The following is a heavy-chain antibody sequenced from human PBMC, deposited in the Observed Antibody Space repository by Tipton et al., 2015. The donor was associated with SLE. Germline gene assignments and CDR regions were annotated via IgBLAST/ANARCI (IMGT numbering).Heavy chain of an antibody. Sequence: TLSLTYAVYGGSFSGDYWSWIRQHPGKGLEWIGYIYYSGSTYYNPSLKSRVTISVDTSKNQFSLKLSSVTAADTAVYYCARDRMAGHHDAFDIWGQGTMVTVSS. V-gene: IGHV4-31*11. CDR3: ARDRMAGHHDAFDI. D-gene: IGHD5-24*01. CDR2: IYYSGST. J-gene: IGHJ3*02. CDR1: GGSFSGDY.